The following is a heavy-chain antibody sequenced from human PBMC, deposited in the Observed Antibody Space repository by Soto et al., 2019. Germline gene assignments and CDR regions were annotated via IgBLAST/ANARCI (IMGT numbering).Heavy chain of an antibody. V-gene: IGHV4-34*01. CDR3: ARGQTHWLGYWYFDL. Sequence: QVQLQQGGAGLLKPSETLSLTCAVYGGSFSGYYWSWIRQPPGKGLEWIGEINHSGNTNYNPSLESRVIISVDPSKNQFSLKVTSVTAADTAVYYCARGQTHWLGYWYFDLWGRGTLVTVSS. D-gene: IGHD6-19*01. CDR1: GGSFSGYY. J-gene: IGHJ2*01. CDR2: INHSGNT.